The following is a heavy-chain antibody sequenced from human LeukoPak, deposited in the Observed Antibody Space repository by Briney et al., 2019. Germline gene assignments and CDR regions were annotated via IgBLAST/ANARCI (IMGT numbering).Heavy chain of an antibody. CDR3: ARGRLTRRGYPRFDP. CDR2: ISAYNGNT. V-gene: IGHV1-18*01. CDR1: GYTFTSYG. D-gene: IGHD5-18*01. J-gene: IGHJ5*02. Sequence: ASVKVSCKASGYTFTSYGISWVRQAPGQGLEWMGWISAYNGNTNYAQKLQGRVTMTTDTSTSTAYMELRSLRSDDTAVYYCARGRLTRRGYPRFDPWGQGTLVTVSS.